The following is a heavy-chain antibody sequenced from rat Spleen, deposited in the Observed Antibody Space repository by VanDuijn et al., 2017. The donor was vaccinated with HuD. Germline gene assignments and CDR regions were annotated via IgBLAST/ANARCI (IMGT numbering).Heavy chain of an antibody. D-gene: IGHD2-1*01. J-gene: IGHJ2*01. CDR2: LSYDGHTT. V-gene: IGHV5-19*01. CDR1: GFTFRNYG. Sequence: EVQLVESGGGLVQPGRSLKLSCAASGFTFRNYGMHWIRQAPTKGLEWVATLSYDGHTTYYRDSVKGRFTISRDNAKSTLYLQMNSLRSEDTATYYCTRDSDIPTYFFDYWGQGVMVTVSS. CDR3: TRDSDIPTYFFDY.